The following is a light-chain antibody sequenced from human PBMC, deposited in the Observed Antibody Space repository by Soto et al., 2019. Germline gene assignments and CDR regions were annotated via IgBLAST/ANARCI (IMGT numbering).Light chain of an antibody. CDR1: QSVSRY. CDR3: QQYDNLPPALT. V-gene: IGKV3-11*01. J-gene: IGKJ4*01. CDR2: DAS. Sequence: EIVLTQSPATLSLSPGERATLSCRASQSVSRYLAWYQQKPGQAPRLLIYDASNRATGIPARFSGSGSGTDFTFTISSLQPEDIATYYCQQYDNLPPALTFGGGTKVEIK.